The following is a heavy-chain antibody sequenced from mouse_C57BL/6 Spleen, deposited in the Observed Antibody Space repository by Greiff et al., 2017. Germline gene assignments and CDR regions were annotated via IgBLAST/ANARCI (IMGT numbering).Heavy chain of an antibody. V-gene: IGHV5-6*01. J-gene: IGHJ2*01. D-gene: IGHD1-1*01. Sequence: EVQLVESGGDLVKPGGSLKLSCAASGFTFSSYGMSWVRQTPDKRLEWVATISSGGSYTYYPESVKGRFTISRDNAKNTLYLQMSSLKSEDTAMYYCASLITTVPDYWGQGTTLTVSS. CDR3: ASLITTVPDY. CDR1: GFTFSSYG. CDR2: ISSGGSYT.